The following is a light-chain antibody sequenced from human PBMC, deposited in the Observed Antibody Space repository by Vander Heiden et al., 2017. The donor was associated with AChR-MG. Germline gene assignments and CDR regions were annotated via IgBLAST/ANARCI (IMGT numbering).Light chain of an antibody. CDR3: NSYTSSSTLV. CDR1: SSDIGGYNY. V-gene: IGLV2-14*03. J-gene: IGLJ2*01. CDR2: DVS. Sequence: QSALTQPASVSGSPGQSLTISCTGTSSDIGGYNYVSWYQQHPGKAPKLIIYDVSNRPAGVSNRFSGSKSGNTASLTISGLQAEDEAEYYCNSYTSSSTLVFGGGTKLTVL.